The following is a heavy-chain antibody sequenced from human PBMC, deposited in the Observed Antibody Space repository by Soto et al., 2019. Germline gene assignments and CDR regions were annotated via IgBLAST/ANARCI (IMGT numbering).Heavy chain of an antibody. V-gene: IGHV4-38-2*01. Sequence: ETLSLTCAVSGYSISSGYYWGWIRQPPGKGLEWIGSVYHSGSTYYNPSLKSRVTISVDTSKNQFSLKLSSVTAADTAVYYCASSTGYSYGYFDYWGQGTLVTVSS. CDR2: VYHSGST. CDR1: GYSISSGYY. D-gene: IGHD5-18*01. J-gene: IGHJ4*02. CDR3: ASSTGYSYGYFDY.